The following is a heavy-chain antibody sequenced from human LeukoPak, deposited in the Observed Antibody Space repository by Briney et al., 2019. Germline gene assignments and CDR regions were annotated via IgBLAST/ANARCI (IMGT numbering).Heavy chain of an antibody. CDR3: AKPYGTSRPFDDY. V-gene: IGHV3-23*01. Sequence: PGGCLRPACSTSGFTFSNYAIACVRQARGSGRGWDSAISGDAMYIYYLDSVRGLFTTPRDNSKNTLVMQMDSLRADDTAVYYCAKPYGTSRPFDDYWGEGIVVTVAS. D-gene: IGHD4-17*01. CDR1: GFTFSNYA. CDR2: ISGDAMYI. J-gene: IGHJ4*02.